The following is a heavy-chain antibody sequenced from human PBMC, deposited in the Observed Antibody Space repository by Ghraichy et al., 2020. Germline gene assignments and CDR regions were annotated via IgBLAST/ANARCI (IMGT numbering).Heavy chain of an antibody. V-gene: IGHV3-48*01. Sequence: GGSLRLSCAASGFTFSSYSMNWVRQAPGKGLEWVSYISSSSSTIYYADSVKGRFTISRDNAKNSLYLQMNSLRAEDTAVYYCASYRIMFYYMDVWGKGTTVTVSS. J-gene: IGHJ6*03. CDR3: ASYRIMFYYMDV. CDR1: GFTFSSYS. D-gene: IGHD3-16*01. CDR2: ISSSSSTI.